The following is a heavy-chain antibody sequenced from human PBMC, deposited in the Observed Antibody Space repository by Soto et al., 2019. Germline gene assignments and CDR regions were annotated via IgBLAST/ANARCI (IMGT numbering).Heavy chain of an antibody. J-gene: IGHJ6*02. CDR3: AKGGGSKDYYDTSGYYLYYYYAMDV. V-gene: IGHV3-23*01. CDR1: GFTFSSYA. D-gene: IGHD3-22*01. Sequence: EVQLLESGGGLVQPGGPLRLSCAASGFTFSSYAMTWVRQAPGKGLEWVSALSGSGVSTYYADSVKGRFTISGDNSKNTLYLQMNSLRAEDTAVYYCAKGGGSKDYYDTSGYYLYYYYAMDVWGQGTTVTVSS. CDR2: LSGSGVST.